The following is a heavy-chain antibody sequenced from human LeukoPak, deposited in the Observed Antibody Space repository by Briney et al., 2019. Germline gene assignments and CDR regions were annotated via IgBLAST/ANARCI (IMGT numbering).Heavy chain of an antibody. J-gene: IGHJ4*02. CDR3: AARNFDY. CDR1: GGSISSNY. CDR2: KHYSGTT. V-gene: IGHV4-59*08. Sequence: SETLSLTCTVSGGSISSNYWSWIRQPPGKGLERIGYKHYSGTTKYNPSLKSRVTISVDTSKNQFSLRLSSVTAADTAVYYCAARNFDYWGQGTLVTVSS.